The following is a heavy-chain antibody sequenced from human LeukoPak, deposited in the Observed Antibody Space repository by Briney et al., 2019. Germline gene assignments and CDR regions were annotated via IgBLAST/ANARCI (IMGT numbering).Heavy chain of an antibody. CDR2: ISGSGGST. D-gene: IGHD5-12*01. V-gene: IGHV3-23*01. J-gene: IGHJ4*02. Sequence: GGSLSLSCAASGFAFSSYAISWVRQAPGKGLEWVSSISGSGGSTYYADSVKGRFTISRDNFKNTLYLQMNSLRVEDTAVYYCAKDRGRYSYGSVDYWGQGTLVTVSS. CDR1: GFAFSSYA. CDR3: AKDRGRYSYGSVDY.